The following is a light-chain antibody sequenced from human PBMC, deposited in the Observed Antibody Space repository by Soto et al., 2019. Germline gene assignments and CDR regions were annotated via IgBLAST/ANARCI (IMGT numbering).Light chain of an antibody. CDR3: HHCNPYPWT. J-gene: IGKJ1*01. V-gene: IGKV1-5*03. CDR1: QRISSW. CDR2: TAS. Sequence: DIQMTQSPSTLSASVGDRVTITCRATQRISSWLAWYQQKPGKAPKLLIYTASSLETGVSSRFSGGGSGTDFTLTISSLQPDSFATSFCHHCNPYPWTFGQGTMVEVK.